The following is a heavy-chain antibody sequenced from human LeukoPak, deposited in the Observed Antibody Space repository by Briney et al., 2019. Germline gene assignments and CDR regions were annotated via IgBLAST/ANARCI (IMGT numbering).Heavy chain of an antibody. V-gene: IGHV4-39*07. CDR3: ARGRRYSGDDY. Sequence: PSETLSLTCTVSGGSISSSSYYWGWIRQPPGKGLEWIGSIYHSGSTYYNPSLKSRVTISVDTSKNQFSLKLSSVTAADTAVYYCARGRRYSGDDYWGQGTLVTVSS. CDR1: GGSISSSSYY. J-gene: IGHJ4*02. D-gene: IGHD1-26*01. CDR2: IYHSGST.